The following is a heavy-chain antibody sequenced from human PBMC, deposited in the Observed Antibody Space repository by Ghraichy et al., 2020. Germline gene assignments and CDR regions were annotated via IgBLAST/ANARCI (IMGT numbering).Heavy chain of an antibody. CDR2: INHSGST. Sequence: SQTLSLTCAVYGGSFSGYYWSWIRQPPGKGLEWIGEINHSGSTNYNPSLKSRVTISVDTSKNQFSLKLSSVTAADTAVYYCARSGITIFGVVIRLHGMDVWGQGTTVTVSS. CDR3: ARSGITIFGVVIRLHGMDV. J-gene: IGHJ6*02. D-gene: IGHD3-3*01. CDR1: GGSFSGYY. V-gene: IGHV4-34*01.